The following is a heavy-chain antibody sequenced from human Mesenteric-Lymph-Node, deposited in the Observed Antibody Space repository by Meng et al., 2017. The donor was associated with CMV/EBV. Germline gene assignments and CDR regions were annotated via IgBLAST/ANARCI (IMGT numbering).Heavy chain of an antibody. Sequence: SAQISCKASGGTFSSYTISWVRQAPGQGREWMGRIIPILGIANYAQKFQGRVTITADKSTSTAYMELSSLRSEDTAVYYCARDQGHYFDYWGQGTLVTVSS. J-gene: IGHJ4*02. CDR1: GGTFSSYT. CDR3: ARDQGHYFDY. CDR2: IIPILGIA. V-gene: IGHV1-69*04.